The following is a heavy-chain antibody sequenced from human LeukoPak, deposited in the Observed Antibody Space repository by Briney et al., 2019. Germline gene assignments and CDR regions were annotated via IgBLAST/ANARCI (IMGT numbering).Heavy chain of an antibody. J-gene: IGHJ3*02. CDR1: GFTFSSYA. V-gene: IGHV3-30-3*01. Sequence: GGSLRLSCAASGFTFSSYAMHWVRQAPGKGLEWVAVISYDGSNKYYADSVKGRFTISRDNSKNTLYLQMNSLRAEDTAVYYCARGSGYSGYDSHDVFDIWGQGTMVTVSS. CDR3: ARGSGYSGYDSHDVFDI. CDR2: ISYDGSNK. D-gene: IGHD5-12*01.